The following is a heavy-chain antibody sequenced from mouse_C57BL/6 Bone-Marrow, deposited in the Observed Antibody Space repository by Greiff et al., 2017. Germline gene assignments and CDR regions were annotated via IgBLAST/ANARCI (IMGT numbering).Heavy chain of an antibody. V-gene: IGHV1-72*01. CDR3: ARAGTTVVATGYFDV. D-gene: IGHD1-1*01. CDR2: IDPNSGGT. CDR1: GYTFTSYW. Sequence: QVQLQQPGAELVKPGASVKLSCKASGYTFTSYWMHWVKQRPGRGLEWIGRIDPNSGGTKYNEKFKSKATLTVDKPSSTAYMQLSSLTSADSAVYYCARAGTTVVATGYFDVWGTGTTVTVSS. J-gene: IGHJ1*03.